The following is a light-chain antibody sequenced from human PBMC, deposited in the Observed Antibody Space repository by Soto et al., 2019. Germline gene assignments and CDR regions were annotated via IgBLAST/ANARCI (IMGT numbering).Light chain of an antibody. V-gene: IGKV1-39*01. Sequence: DIQMTQSPSSLSASVGDRVTITCRASQDIHKILNWYQQKPGKAPKVLIYAASSLHTGVPSRFSGSGSGTHFTLTISSQQPEDFATYYCQQSYSSPRTFGQGTRVEIK. CDR2: AAS. CDR1: QDIHKI. CDR3: QQSYSSPRT. J-gene: IGKJ1*01.